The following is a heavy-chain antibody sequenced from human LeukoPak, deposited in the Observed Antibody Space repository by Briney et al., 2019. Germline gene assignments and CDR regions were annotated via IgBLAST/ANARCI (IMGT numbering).Heavy chain of an antibody. J-gene: IGHJ4*02. Sequence: SETLSLTCTVSGYSISSGYYWGWIRQPPGKGLEWIGCIYHSGSTYYNPSLKSRVTISVDTSKNQFSLKLSSVTAADTAVYYCARGGLRWSVVYYFDYWGQGTLVTVSS. V-gene: IGHV4-38-2*02. CDR1: GYSISSGYY. CDR2: IYHSGST. CDR3: ARGGLRWSVVYYFDY. D-gene: IGHD4-23*01.